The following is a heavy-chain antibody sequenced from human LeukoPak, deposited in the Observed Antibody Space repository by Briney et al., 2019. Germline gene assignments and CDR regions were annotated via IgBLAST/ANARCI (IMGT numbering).Heavy chain of an antibody. D-gene: IGHD5-18*01. V-gene: IGHV3-53*01. CDR3: ARDHKGYSYGYRRGYSDYYYMDV. CDR2: LYSGGST. Sequence: GGSLRLSCAASGFTVSSNYMSWVRQAPGKGLEWVSVLYSGGSTYYADSVKGRFTISRDNAKNSLYLQMNSLRAEDTAVYYCARDHKGYSYGYRRGYSDYYYMDVWGKGTTVTVSS. CDR1: GFTVSSNY. J-gene: IGHJ6*03.